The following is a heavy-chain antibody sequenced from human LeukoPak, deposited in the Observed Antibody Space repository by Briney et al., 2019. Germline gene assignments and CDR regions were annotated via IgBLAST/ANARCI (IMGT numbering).Heavy chain of an antibody. V-gene: IGHV4-34*01. Sequence: PSETLSLTCAVYGGSLCGYYWSWICDPPRKGLERIGEIKNSGSTNYNPSLKSRVTISVDTSKNSFSLKMSSVTAADTAVYYCARAGPYYGSGSYYYWRQGTLLTVSS. CDR2: IKNSGST. CDR1: GGSLCGYY. J-gene: IGHJ4*02. D-gene: IGHD3-10*01. CDR3: ARAGPYYGSGSYYY.